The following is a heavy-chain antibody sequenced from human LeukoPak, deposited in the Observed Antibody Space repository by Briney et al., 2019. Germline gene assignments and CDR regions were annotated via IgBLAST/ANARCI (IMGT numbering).Heavy chain of an antibody. CDR2: MNPNSEDT. Sequence: ASVKVSFKSSGYTFTNYEINWVRQATGQGLEWMGWMNPNSEDTAYAQKFQGRISMTRSTSISTAYMELSSLRSEDTAVYYCGRGLGSYDSSELTWPMISFWGQGTVVTVSS. D-gene: IGHD3-22*01. J-gene: IGHJ4*02. CDR1: GYTFTNYE. CDR3: GRGLGSYDSSELTWPMISF. V-gene: IGHV1-8*01.